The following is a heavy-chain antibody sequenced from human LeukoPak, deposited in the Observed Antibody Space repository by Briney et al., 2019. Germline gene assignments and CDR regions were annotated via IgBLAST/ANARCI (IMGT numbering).Heavy chain of an antibody. V-gene: IGHV1-69*13. J-gene: IGHJ3*02. D-gene: IGHD5-24*01. CDR3: ASDGYNGIASAFDI. CDR2: IIPIFGTA. CDR1: GGTFSSYA. Sequence: ASVKVSCKASGGTFSSYAISWVRQAPGQGLEWMGGIIPIFGTANYAQKFQGRVTITADESTSTAYMELSSLRSEGTAVYYCASDGYNGIASAFDIWGQGTMVTVSS.